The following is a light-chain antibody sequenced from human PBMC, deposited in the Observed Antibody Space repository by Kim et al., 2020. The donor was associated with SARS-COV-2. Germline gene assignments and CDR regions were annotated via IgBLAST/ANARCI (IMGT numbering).Light chain of an antibody. CDR1: VLAKKY. J-gene: IGLJ1*01. Sequence: SYELTQPSSVSVSPGQTARITCSGDVLAKKYARWFQQKPGQAPVLVIYKDSERPSGIPERFSGSSSGTTVTLTISGAQVEDEADYYCYSAADNNEVLGTGTKVTVL. V-gene: IGLV3-27*01. CDR2: KDS. CDR3: YSAADNNEV.